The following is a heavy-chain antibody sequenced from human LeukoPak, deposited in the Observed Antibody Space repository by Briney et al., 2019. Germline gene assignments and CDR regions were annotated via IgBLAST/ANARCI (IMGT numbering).Heavy chain of an antibody. CDR1: GGSISSYY. CDR2: IYYSGST. Sequence: PSETLSLTCTVSGGSISSYYWGWIRQPPGKGLEWIGSIYYSGSTYYNPSLKSRVTISVDTSKNQFSLKLSSVTAADTAVYYCARLVAIIVGATEFDYWGQGTLVTVSS. D-gene: IGHD1-26*01. J-gene: IGHJ4*02. V-gene: IGHV4-39*01. CDR3: ARLVAIIVGATEFDY.